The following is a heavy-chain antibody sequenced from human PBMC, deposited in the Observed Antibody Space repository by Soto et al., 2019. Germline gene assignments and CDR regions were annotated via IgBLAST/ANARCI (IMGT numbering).Heavy chain of an antibody. CDR2: IDPSGGST. CDR3: TRGSTVVTLDYFDS. Sequence: QVQLVQSGAEVKKPGASVKVSCKASGYTVTRHYMHWVRQAPGQGLEWMGIIDPSGGSTTYAQKFQDRLTMTRDMSTRTVYMELSSLRSDDTAIYYCTRGSTVVTLDYFDSWGQGTLVTVSS. J-gene: IGHJ4*02. CDR1: GYTVTRHY. D-gene: IGHD2-21*02. V-gene: IGHV1-46*03.